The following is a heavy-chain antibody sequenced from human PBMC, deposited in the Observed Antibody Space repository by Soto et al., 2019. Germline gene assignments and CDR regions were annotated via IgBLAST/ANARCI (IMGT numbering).Heavy chain of an antibody. V-gene: IGHV1-18*01. CDR3: AGPLYYDYLWGSGMGALHI. D-gene: IGHD3-16*01. Sequence: QVQLVQSGAEVKKPGASVKVSCKASGYTFTSYGISWVRQAPGQGLEWMGWISAYNGNTNYAQKFQGRVTMTTDTSTSKAYMELRSLRSDDTAVYYCAGPLYYDYLWGSGMGALHIWGQGTIVTASS. CDR1: GYTFTSYG. CDR2: ISAYNGNT. J-gene: IGHJ3*02.